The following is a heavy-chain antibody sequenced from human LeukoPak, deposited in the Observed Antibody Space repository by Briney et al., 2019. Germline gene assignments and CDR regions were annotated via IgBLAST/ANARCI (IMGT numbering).Heavy chain of an antibody. D-gene: IGHD3-3*01. CDR2: ISGSGATI. CDR3: AMSLEWLSLFDY. J-gene: IGHJ4*02. Sequence: PGGSLRLSCAASGFTFSNYAMNWVRQAPGKGPEWVSVISGSGATIDYGDSVKGRFTISRDNSKDTLHLQMNSLRAEDTAIYFCAMSLEWLSLFDYWGQGTLVTVSS. V-gene: IGHV3-23*01. CDR1: GFTFSNYA.